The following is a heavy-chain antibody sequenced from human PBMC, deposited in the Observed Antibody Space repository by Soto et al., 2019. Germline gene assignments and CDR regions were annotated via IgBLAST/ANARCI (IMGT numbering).Heavy chain of an antibody. J-gene: IGHJ5*02. CDR2: IYYGGST. CDR1: GGSISSYY. CDR3: ARAKGYNWNDGDWFDP. V-gene: IGHV4-59*01. Sequence: SETLSLTCTVSGGSISSYYWSWIRQPPGKGLEWIGYIYYGGSTNYNPSLKSRVTISVDTSKNQFSLKLSSVTAADTAVYYCARAKGYNWNDGDWFDPWGQGTLVTVSS. D-gene: IGHD1-1*01.